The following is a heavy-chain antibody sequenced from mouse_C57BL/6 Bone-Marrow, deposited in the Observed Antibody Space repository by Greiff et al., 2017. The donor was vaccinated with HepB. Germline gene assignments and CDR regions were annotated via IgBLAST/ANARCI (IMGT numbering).Heavy chain of an antibody. CDR3: TLYDRGFAY. CDR1: GFNIKDDY. J-gene: IGHJ3*01. D-gene: IGHD2-12*01. V-gene: IGHV14-4*01. Sequence: VHVKQSGAELVRPGASVKLSCTASGFNIKDDYMHWVKQRPEQGLEWIGWIDPENGDTEYASKFQGKATITADTSSNTAYLQLSSLTSEDTAVYYCTLYDRGFAYWGQGTLVTVSA. CDR2: IDPENGDT.